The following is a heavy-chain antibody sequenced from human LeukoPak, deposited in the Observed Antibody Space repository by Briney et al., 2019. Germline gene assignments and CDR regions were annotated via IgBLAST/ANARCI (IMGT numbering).Heavy chain of an antibody. V-gene: IGHV4-38-2*01. Sequence: SETLSLTCGVSGYSISRGYYWAWIRQPPGKWLERIGTIYHIGSTYYTPSLGSRVTISVDTSKNEFSLNLKSVTAADTAVYYCARAGWIITSGIDYWGQGALVTVSS. D-gene: IGHD3-10*01. CDR2: IYHIGST. CDR3: ARAGWIITSGIDY. CDR1: GYSISRGYY. J-gene: IGHJ4*02.